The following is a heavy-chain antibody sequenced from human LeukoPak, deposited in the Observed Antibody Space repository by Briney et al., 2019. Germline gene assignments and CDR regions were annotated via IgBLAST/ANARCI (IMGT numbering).Heavy chain of an antibody. J-gene: IGHJ6*02. CDR3: ARDRYQPPEYYYGMDV. Sequence: SETLSLTCTVSGGSISSGGYYWSWIRQHPGKGLEWIGYIYYSGSTYYNPSLKSRVTISVGTSKDQFSLKLSSVTAADTAVYYCARDRYQPPEYYYGMDVWGQGTTVTVSS. D-gene: IGHD2-2*01. V-gene: IGHV4-31*03. CDR2: IYYSGST. CDR1: GGSISSGGYY.